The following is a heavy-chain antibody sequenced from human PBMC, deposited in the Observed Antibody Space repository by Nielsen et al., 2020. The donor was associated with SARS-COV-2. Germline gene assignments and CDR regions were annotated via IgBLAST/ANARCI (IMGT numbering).Heavy chain of an antibody. J-gene: IGHJ4*02. D-gene: IGHD2-2*01. CDR2: ISSDSSWK. V-gene: IGHV3-48*01. Sequence: GGSLRLSCVASGFNFTRYSMNWVRQAPGKGPGWVAYISSDSSWKQYADSVKGRVSISRDNAKKSLDLQMNSLRGEDTAVYYCARGVLDYWGQGALVTVSS. CDR3: ARGVLDY. CDR1: GFNFTRYS.